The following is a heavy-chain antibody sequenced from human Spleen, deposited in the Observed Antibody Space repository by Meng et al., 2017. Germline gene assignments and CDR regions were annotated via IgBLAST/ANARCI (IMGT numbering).Heavy chain of an antibody. CDR1: GGSFNDYY. D-gene: IGHD5-18*01. J-gene: IGHJ5*01. Sequence: QVQLQQWGAGLLKPSETLSLTCAVYGGSFNDYYWSWIRQPPGKGLEWVGTIDYSGTTYSNSSLKSRVTISLDTSRNQFSLKLTSVTAADTAVYYCSRRINTAGGWFDSWGQGTLVTVSS. V-gene: IGHV4-34*01. CDR3: SRRINTAGGWFDS. CDR2: IDYSGTT.